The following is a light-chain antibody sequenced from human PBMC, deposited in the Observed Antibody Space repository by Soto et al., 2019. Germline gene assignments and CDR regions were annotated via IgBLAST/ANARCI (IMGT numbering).Light chain of an antibody. V-gene: IGKV3-20*01. Sequence: EIVLTQSPGTLSLSPGERATLSCRASHSVSSSYLAWYQQNPGQAPRLLIYGASSRATGIQDRFSGSGSGTDFTLTISRLEPEDFAVYYCQQYGSSPPYTFGQGTKLVIK. CDR1: HSVSSSY. CDR2: GAS. J-gene: IGKJ2*01. CDR3: QQYGSSPPYT.